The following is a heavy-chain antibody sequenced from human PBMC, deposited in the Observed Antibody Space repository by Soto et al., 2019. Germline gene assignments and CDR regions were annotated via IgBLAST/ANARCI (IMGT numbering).Heavy chain of an antibody. CDR3: ARGSPSYSRDIDY. J-gene: IGHJ4*02. D-gene: IGHD6-13*01. CDR1: GYSFSSYY. CDR2: INPSGGYT. Sequence: QVQLVQSGAEVKKPGASVKVSCKASGYSFSSYYMHWVRQAPGQGLEWMGIINPSGGYTTYAQKFQGRVTMTRDTSTSTVYMELSSPRSEDTAVYYCARGSPSYSRDIDYWGQGTLVTGSS. V-gene: IGHV1-46*03.